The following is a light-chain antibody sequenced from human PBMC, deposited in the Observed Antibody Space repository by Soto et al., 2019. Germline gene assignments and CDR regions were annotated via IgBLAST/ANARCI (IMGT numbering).Light chain of an antibody. CDR1: QSVYNNY. V-gene: IGKV3-20*01. Sequence: EIVLMQSPGTLSLSPGEGDTLSCRASQSVYNNYLAWYQQRPGQAPTVLIFDTSRRATGVPDRFSGSGSGTDFTLRISRVEPDDFAIYYCQQYGSSQFTFGPGTKVNIK. J-gene: IGKJ3*01. CDR3: QQYGSSQFT. CDR2: DTS.